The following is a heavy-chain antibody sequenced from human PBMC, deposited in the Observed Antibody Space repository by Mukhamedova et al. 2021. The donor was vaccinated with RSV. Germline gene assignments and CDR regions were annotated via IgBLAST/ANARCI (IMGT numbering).Heavy chain of an antibody. J-gene: IGHJ3*02. V-gene: IGHV2-5*02. CDR3: AHKLTPVTTAYDAYDI. CDR1: G. Sequence: GVGWIRQPPRKAPEWLALIYWDHNKRYSPSLESRLTITKDTSKNQVVLSMTNMDPVDTATYYCAHKLTPVTTAYDAYDIWGQGTMV. CDR2: IYWDHNK. D-gene: IGHD4-17*01.